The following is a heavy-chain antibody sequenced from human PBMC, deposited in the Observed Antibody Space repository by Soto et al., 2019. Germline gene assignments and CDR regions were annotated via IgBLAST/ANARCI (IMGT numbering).Heavy chain of an antibody. CDR1: GESVTSNVW. D-gene: IGHD6-19*01. Sequence: EAQSVISDVAGESVTSNVWRSWVRQPPGKGLEWIGEAYHNGLTDYNPSLKSRVTMSVDTSKNEFSLKLTSLTAADTAIYYCERDAAVPGESDRFDYWGQGTLVTVSS. V-gene: IGHV4-4*02. CDR2: AYHNGLT. J-gene: IGHJ4*02. CDR3: ERDAAVPGESDRFDY.